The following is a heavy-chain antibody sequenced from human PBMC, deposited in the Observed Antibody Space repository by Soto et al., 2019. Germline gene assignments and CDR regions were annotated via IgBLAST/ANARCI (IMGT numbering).Heavy chain of an antibody. CDR2: INHSGST. CDR3: AREPDGELRFLER. J-gene: IGHJ4*02. D-gene: IGHD3-3*01. CDR1: GGSFSGYY. V-gene: IGHV4-34*01. Sequence: PSETLSLTCAVYGGSFSGYYWSWIRQPPGKGLEWIGEINHSGSTNYNPSLKSRVTISVDTSKNQFSLKLSSVTAADTAVYYCAREPDGELRFLERWGQGTLVTVSS.